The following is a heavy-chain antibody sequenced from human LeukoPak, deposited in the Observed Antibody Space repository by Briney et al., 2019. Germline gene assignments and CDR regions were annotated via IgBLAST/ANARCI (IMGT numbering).Heavy chain of an antibody. D-gene: IGHD6-13*01. Sequence: GGSLRLSCAASGFTFSSYEMNWVRQAPGKGLEWVSYISSGSTIYYADSVKGRFTISRDNAKNSLYLQMNSLRAEDTAVYYCASLTAAAPYYYYYMDVWGKGTTVTVSS. CDR3: ASLTAAAPYYYYYMDV. CDR2: ISSGSTI. J-gene: IGHJ6*03. CDR1: GFTFSSYE. V-gene: IGHV3-48*03.